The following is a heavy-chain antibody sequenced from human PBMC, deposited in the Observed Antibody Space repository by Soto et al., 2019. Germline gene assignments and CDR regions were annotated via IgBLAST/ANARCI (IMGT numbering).Heavy chain of an antibody. CDR2: ISSNGGST. Sequence: EVQLVESGGGLVQPGGSLRLSCAASGFTFSSYAMHWVRQAPGKGLEYVSAISSNGGSTYYANSVKGRFTISRDNSKNTLYLQMGSLRAEDMAVYYCARVGGGSSWGYFDYWDQGTLVTVSS. V-gene: IGHV3-64*01. J-gene: IGHJ4*02. CDR1: GFTFSSYA. D-gene: IGHD6-6*01. CDR3: ARVGGGSSWGYFDY.